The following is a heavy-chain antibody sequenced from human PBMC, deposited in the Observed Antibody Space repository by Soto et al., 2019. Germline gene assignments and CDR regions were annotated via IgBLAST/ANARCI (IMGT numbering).Heavy chain of an antibody. CDR1: GFTFSSYA. D-gene: IGHD3-22*01. CDR2: ISGSGGST. CDR3: AKDVYDSSGYPKVGYYFDY. Sequence: PGGSLRLSYAASGFTFSSYAMSWVRQAPGKGLEWVSAISGSGGSTYYADSVKGRFTISRDNSKNTLYLQMNSLRAEDTAVYYCAKDVYDSSGYPKVGYYFDYWGQGTLVTVSS. J-gene: IGHJ4*02. V-gene: IGHV3-23*01.